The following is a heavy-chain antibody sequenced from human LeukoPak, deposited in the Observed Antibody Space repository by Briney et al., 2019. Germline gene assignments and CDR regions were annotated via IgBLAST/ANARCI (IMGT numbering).Heavy chain of an antibody. V-gene: IGHV3-48*03. CDR1: GFTFSSYE. Sequence: PGGSLRLSCAASGFTFSSYEMNWVRQAPGKGLEWVSYTSSSGSTIYYADSVKGRFTISRDNAKNSLYLQMNSLRAEDTAVYYCARSRYVRYYYGMDVWGKGTTVTVSS. CDR2: TSSSGSTI. J-gene: IGHJ6*04. CDR3: ARSRYVRYYYGMDV. D-gene: IGHD2-15*01.